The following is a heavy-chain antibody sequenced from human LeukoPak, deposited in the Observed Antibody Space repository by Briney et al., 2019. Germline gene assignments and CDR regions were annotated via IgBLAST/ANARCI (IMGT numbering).Heavy chain of an antibody. CDR3: ARSLITVVTRAFDI. D-gene: IGHD4-23*01. CDR2: ISSSSSYI. CDR1: GFTFSSYS. J-gene: IGHJ3*02. Sequence: GGSLRLSCAASGFTFSSYSMNWVRQAPGKGLEWVSSISSSSSYIYYADSVKGRFTISRDNAKNSLYLQMNSLRAEDTAVYYCARSLITVVTRAFDIWGQGTMVTVSS. V-gene: IGHV3-21*01.